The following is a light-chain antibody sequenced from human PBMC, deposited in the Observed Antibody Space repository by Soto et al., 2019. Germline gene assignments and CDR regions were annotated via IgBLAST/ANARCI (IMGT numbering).Light chain of an antibody. CDR2: DAS. Sequence: EIVLTQSPATLSLSPGERATLSCRASQSVSNYLAWYQLKSGQAPRLLIYDASNRATGIPARFSGTGSGTDFTLTISSLEAEDFAVYYCQQRRKMPLTFGDGTKGDIK. CDR1: QSVSNY. J-gene: IGKJ1*01. CDR3: QQRRKMPLT. V-gene: IGKV3-11*01.